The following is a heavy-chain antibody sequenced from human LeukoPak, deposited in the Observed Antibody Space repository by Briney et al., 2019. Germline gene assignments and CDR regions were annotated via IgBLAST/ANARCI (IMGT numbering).Heavy chain of an antibody. V-gene: IGHV5-51*01. CDR1: GYSFTTYW. J-gene: IGHJ4*02. CDR3: ARARGNSWSYFGY. D-gene: IGHD6-13*01. Sequence: GESLKISCKVSGYSFTTYWIGWVRQMPGKGLEWMGIIYPGDSDTRDSPSFQGQVTISADKSISTAYLQWSSLKASDTAMYYCARARGNSWSYFGYWGQGTLVTVSS. CDR2: IYPGDSDT.